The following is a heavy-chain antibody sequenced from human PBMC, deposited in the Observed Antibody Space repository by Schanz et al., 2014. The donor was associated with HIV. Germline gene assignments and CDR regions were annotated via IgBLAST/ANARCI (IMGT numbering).Heavy chain of an antibody. CDR1: GFTFSNFA. CDR3: AKPEYDSRGNSQSHFDY. J-gene: IGHJ4*02. Sequence: EVQLLESGGGSVQPGGSLRLSCAASGFTFSNFAMSWVRQDPGRGLEWVSSISESGGRTYYADSVNGRFTISRDNSKNTLYLQMTTLRIDDTAVYYCAKPEYDSRGNSQSHFDYWGQGTLVTVSS. CDR2: ISESGGRT. V-gene: IGHV3-23*01. D-gene: IGHD3-22*01.